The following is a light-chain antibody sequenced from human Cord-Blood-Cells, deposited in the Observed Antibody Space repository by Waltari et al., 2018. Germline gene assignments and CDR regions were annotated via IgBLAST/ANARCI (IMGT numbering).Light chain of an antibody. CDR2: LGS. CDR3: MQALQTPH. J-gene: IGKJ3*01. CDR1: QSLLHSNGYNY. Sequence: DIVMTQSPLSLPVTPGEPASISCRSSQSLLHSNGYNYLDWYQQKPGQSPQLLIYLGSNRASGVPDRFRGSGSGTDFTLKISRVEAEDVGVYYCMQALQTPHFGPGTKVDIK. V-gene: IGKV2-28*01.